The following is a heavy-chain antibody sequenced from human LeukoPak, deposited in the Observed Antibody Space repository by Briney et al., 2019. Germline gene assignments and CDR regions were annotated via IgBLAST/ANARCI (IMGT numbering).Heavy chain of an antibody. J-gene: IGHJ4*02. CDR2: TSWNSGSI. CDR1: EFTFDDYA. V-gene: IGHV3-9*01. Sequence: GGSLRLSCAAAEFTFDDYAMHWVRQAPGKGLEWVAGTSWNSGSIGYADSVKGRFTISRDNAKNTLYLQMNSLRAEDTAVYYCARGYCSGGSCWVGIYYFDYWGQGTLVTVSS. D-gene: IGHD2-15*01. CDR3: ARGYCSGGSCWVGIYYFDY.